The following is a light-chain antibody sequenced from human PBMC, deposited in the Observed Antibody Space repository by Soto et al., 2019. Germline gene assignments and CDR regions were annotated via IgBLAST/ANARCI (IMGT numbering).Light chain of an antibody. CDR3: QQYGRSQFT. V-gene: IGKV3-20*01. CDR2: DAS. CDR1: QSVSSNY. J-gene: IGKJ3*01. Sequence: EIVLTQSPGTLSLSPGERATLSCRASQSVSSNYLAWYQQKPGQAPRLLIYDASRRATGIPYRFSGSGSGTDFTLTISGLEPEDFAVYYCQQYGRSQFTFGPVTKVDIK.